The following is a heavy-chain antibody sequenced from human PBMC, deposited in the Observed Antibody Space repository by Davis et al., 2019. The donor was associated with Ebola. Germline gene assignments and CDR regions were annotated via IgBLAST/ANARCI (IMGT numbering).Heavy chain of an antibody. J-gene: IGHJ6*02. D-gene: IGHD2-8*01. Sequence: GESLKISCAASGFTFSSHGLHWVRQAPGKGLEWVAVIWYDGSYEYYADSVKGRFTISRDDSKSTLYLQMNSLRAEDTAVYYCARGLGVYYYYAMDVWGQGTTVTVSS. CDR3: ARGLGVYYYYAMDV. CDR2: IWYDGSYE. CDR1: GFTFSSHG. V-gene: IGHV3-33*03.